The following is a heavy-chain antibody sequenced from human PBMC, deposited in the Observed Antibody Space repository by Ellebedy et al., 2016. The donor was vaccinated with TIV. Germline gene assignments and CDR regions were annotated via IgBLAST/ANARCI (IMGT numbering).Heavy chain of an antibody. CDR2: INPTSGRT. J-gene: IGHJ5*02. V-gene: IGHV1-8*01. D-gene: IGHD3-16*01. CDR1: GYTFTTYY. CDR3: ARGGAKDL. Sequence: AASVKVSCKAAGYTFTTYYINWVRQAAGQGLEWLGRINPTSGRTDYPQKFQGRLTMTWNTSINTAYMALNSLTSDDTAVYYCARGGAKDLWGQGTLVTVSS.